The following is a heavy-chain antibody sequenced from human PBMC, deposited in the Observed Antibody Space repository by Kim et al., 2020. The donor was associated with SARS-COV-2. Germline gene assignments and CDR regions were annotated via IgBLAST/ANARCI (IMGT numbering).Heavy chain of an antibody. V-gene: IGHV5-51*01. CDR1: GYTFTSYW. CDR2: LYPGDSDT. CDR3: ARLIGHSSGWYRGYDFDY. Sequence: GESLKISCKGSGYTFTSYWIGWVRQMPGKGLEWMGILYPGDSDTRYSPSFQGQVTISADKSISTAYLQWSSLKASDTAMYYCARLIGHSSGWYRGYDFDYWGQGTLVTVSS. D-gene: IGHD6-19*01. J-gene: IGHJ4*02.